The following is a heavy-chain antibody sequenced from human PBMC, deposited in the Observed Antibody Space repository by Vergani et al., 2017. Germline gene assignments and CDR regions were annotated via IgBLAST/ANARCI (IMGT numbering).Heavy chain of an antibody. D-gene: IGHD2-2*01. Sequence: QVQVVQSGAEVKKSGASVKVSCKTSGYTFSNYYMHWVRQAPGQGLEWMGIINPSGGHTNYAQKFQGRVTITRDRSMSTAYMELSSLRSEDTAMYYCALAESSTSCINSVCITPETGSWFDPWGQGTLVTVSS. CDR2: INPSGGHT. V-gene: IGHV1-46*01. CDR3: ALAESSTSCINSVCITPETGSWFDP. J-gene: IGHJ5*02. CDR1: GYTFSNYY.